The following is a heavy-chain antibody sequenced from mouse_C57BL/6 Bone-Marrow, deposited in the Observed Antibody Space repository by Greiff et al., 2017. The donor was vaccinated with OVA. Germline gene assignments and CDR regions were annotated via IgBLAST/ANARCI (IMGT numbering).Heavy chain of an antibody. CDR1: GYTFTDYD. Sequence: VKLQESGAELVRPGASVTLSCKASGYTFTDYDMPWVKQTPVPGLEWIGAIDPETGGTAYNPKFKGTAILTADKSSSTAYMELRSLTSEDSAVYYGTRGDSNYDAMDYWGQGTSGTVSS. CDR3: TRGDSNYDAMDY. J-gene: IGHJ4*01. V-gene: IGHV1-15*01. D-gene: IGHD2-5*01. CDR2: IDPETGGT.